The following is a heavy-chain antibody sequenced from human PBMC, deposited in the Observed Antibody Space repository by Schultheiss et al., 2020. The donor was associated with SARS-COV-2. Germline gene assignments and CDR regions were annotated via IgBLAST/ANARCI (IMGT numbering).Heavy chain of an antibody. D-gene: IGHD6-19*01. J-gene: IGHJ4*02. Sequence: GGSLRLSCAASGFTFSDHYMDWVRQAPGKGLEWVSTISRSGATTYFADSVKGRFTISRDNSKNTLYLQMNSLRAEDTALYYCAKCPVAITGYFDYWGQGTMVTVSS. CDR1: GFTFSDHY. CDR3: AKCPVAITGYFDY. V-gene: IGHV3-23*01. CDR2: ISRSGATT.